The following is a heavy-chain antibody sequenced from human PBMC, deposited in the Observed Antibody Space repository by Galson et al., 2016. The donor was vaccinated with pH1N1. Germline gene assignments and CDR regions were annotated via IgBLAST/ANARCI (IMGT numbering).Heavy chain of an antibody. J-gene: IGHJ6*03. Sequence: SLTCTVSGGSISSGGYYWSWIRQHPGKGLEWIGYIYYSGSTYYNPSLKSRVTISVDTSKNQFSLKLSSVTAADTAVYYCARAQAAADPYYYYYMDVWGKGTTVTVSS. CDR2: IYYSGST. CDR3: ARAQAAADPYYYYYMDV. D-gene: IGHD6-13*01. CDR1: GGSISSGGYY. V-gene: IGHV4-31*03.